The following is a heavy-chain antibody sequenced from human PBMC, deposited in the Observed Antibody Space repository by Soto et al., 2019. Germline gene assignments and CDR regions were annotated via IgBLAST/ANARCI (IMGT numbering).Heavy chain of an antibody. CDR3: ARQSGSGYYTVAY. V-gene: IGHV4-39*01. CDR1: GGSISSSTYY. CDR2: IYYGGSP. J-gene: IGHJ4*02. D-gene: IGHD3-22*01. Sequence: PSETLSLTCNVSGGSISSSTYYWGWIRQPPGQGLEWIGNIYYGGSPYYNPSLKSRVTVSVDTSKNQFSLKLSSVTAADTAVYYCARQSGSGYYTVAYWGQGTLVTVSS.